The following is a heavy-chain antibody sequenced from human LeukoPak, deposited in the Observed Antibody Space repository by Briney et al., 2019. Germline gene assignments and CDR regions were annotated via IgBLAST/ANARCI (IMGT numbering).Heavy chain of an antibody. D-gene: IGHD5-18*01. CDR2: IRSKSNSYAT. V-gene: IGHV3-73*01. Sequence: GGSLRLSCAASGFTFSGSAMHWVRPASGKGLEWVGRIRSKSNSYATAYAASVKGRFTISRDDSKNTAYLQMNSLKTEDTAVYYCTSPVDTAMVNYYYYGMDVWGQGTTVTV. J-gene: IGHJ6*02. CDR1: GFTFSGSA. CDR3: TSPVDTAMVNYYYYGMDV.